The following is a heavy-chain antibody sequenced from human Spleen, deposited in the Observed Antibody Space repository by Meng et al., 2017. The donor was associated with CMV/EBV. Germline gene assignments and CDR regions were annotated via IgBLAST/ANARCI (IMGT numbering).Heavy chain of an antibody. J-gene: IGHJ4*02. V-gene: IGHV1-46*04. CDR1: TVTNYY. CDR2: IDSSCGVT. CDR3: ARSIGYCPNGICSSYFDF. D-gene: IGHD2-8*01. Sequence: TVTNYYIQWMRQTPGQGLEWMEIIDSSCGVTTYAQRLQGRVTITRDTSTRTVYMQLSSLRSEDTAVYYCARSIGYCPNGICSSYFDFWGQGTLVTVSS.